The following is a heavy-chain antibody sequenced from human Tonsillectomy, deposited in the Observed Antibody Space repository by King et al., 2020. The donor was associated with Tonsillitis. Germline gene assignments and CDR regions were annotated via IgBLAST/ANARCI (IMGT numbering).Heavy chain of an antibody. CDR3: AKPYGNYVRPNFDY. CDR2: IDDSGSTT. V-gene: IGHV3-23*04. Sequence: VQLVESGGGLVQPGGSLRLSCAASRFTFSNYAMSWVRQPPGKGLEWVSVIDDSGSTTYYADSMKGRFTISRDNSKNTLYLQINSLRDEDTAVYYCAKPYGNYVRPNFDYWGQGTLVTVSS. D-gene: IGHD4-11*01. CDR1: RFTFSNYA. J-gene: IGHJ4*02.